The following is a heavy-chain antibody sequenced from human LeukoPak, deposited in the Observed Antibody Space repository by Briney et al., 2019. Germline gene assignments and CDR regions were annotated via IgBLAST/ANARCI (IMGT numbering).Heavy chain of an antibody. Sequence: ASVKVSCKASGYTFTGYYMHWVRQAPGQGLEWMGWINPNSGGTNYAQKFQGRVTMTRDTSISTAYMELSRLRSDDTAVYYCARGWYYYDSSGYHYFDYWGQGTLVTVSS. D-gene: IGHD3-22*01. CDR3: ARGWYYYDSSGYHYFDY. J-gene: IGHJ4*02. V-gene: IGHV1-2*02. CDR2: INPNSGGT. CDR1: GYTFTGYY.